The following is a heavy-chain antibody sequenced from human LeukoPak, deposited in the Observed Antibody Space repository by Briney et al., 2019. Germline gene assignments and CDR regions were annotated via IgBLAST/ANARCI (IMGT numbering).Heavy chain of an antibody. CDR1: GYTFTSYD. J-gene: IGHJ6*02. V-gene: IGHV1-8*01. CDR2: MNPNSGNT. CDR3: ARGLGITQWLVLNYYYYGMDV. Sequence: ASVKVSCKASGYTFTSYDINWVRQPTGQGLEWMGWMNPNSGNTGYAQKFQGRVTMTRNTSISTAYMELSSLRSEDTAVYYCARGLGITQWLVLNYYYYGMDVWGQGTTVTVSS. D-gene: IGHD6-19*01.